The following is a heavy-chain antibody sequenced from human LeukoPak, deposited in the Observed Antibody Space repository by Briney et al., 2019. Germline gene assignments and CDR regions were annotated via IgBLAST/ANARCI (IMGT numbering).Heavy chain of an antibody. CDR2: IRYDGSNK. CDR1: GFTFSSYG. D-gene: IGHD6-6*01. J-gene: IGHJ4*02. V-gene: IGHV3-30*02. Sequence: GGSLRLXCAASGFTFSSYGMHWVRQAPGKGLEWVAFIRYDGSNKYYADSVKGRFTISRDNSKDTLYLKMNSLRAEDTAVYYCAKDEGSSGPYYFDYWGQGTLVTVSS. CDR3: AKDEGSSGPYYFDY.